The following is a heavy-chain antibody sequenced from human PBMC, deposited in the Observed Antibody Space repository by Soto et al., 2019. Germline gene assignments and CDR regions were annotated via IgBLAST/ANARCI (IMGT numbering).Heavy chain of an antibody. CDR1: GYTFTNYR. Sequence: QVQLVQSGAEVKEPGASVKVSCKASGYTFTNYRITWVRQAPGQGLEWMGWITPYNGNTYYAQKFRYRLTMTTDTSTNTVYMELRSLRSDDTAVFYCARDSGSGSYDYWGQGTLVTVSS. J-gene: IGHJ4*02. V-gene: IGHV1-18*04. CDR3: ARDSGSGSYDY. D-gene: IGHD3-10*01. CDR2: ITPYNGNT.